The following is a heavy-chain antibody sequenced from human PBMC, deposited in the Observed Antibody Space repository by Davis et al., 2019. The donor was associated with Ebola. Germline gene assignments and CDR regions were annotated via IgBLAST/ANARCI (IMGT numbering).Heavy chain of an antibody. D-gene: IGHD5-18*01. J-gene: IGHJ4*02. CDR3: ARDRVGGYSYGYMGY. CDR1: GFTFSNYG. Sequence: PGGSLRLSCAAPGFTFSNYGMPWVRQAPGKGLEWVALIWYDGSNKYYADSVKGRFTISRDNSKNTLYLQMNSLRAEDTAVYYCARDRVGGYSYGYMGYWGQGTLVTVSS. CDR2: IWYDGSNK. V-gene: IGHV3-33*01.